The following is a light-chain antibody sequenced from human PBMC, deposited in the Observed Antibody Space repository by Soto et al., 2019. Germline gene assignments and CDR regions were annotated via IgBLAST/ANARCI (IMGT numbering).Light chain of an antibody. CDR1: QSVSSSY. CDR3: QQYRSSPLP. CDR2: GAS. J-gene: IGKJ4*01. Sequence: EIVLTQSPGTLSLSPGERATLSCRASQSVSSSYLAWYQQKPGQAPRLLIYGASSRATGIPDRFSGSGSGTYFTLTVSRVEPDDFAVYYCQQYRSSPLPFGGGTQVEIK. V-gene: IGKV3-20*01.